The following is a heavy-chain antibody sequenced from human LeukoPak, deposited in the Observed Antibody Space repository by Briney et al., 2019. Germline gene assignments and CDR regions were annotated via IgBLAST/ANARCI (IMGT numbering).Heavy chain of an antibody. J-gene: IGHJ4*02. CDR1: GFTFSSYA. CDR2: ISYDGSNK. D-gene: IGHD1-26*01. V-gene: IGHV3-30*01. CDR3: AREGKWELLLDY. Sequence: GGSLRLSCAASGFTFSSYAMHWARQAPGKGLEWVAVISYDGSNKYYADSVKGRFTISRDNSKNTLYLQMNSLRAEDTAVYYCAREGKWELLLDYWGQGTLVTVSS.